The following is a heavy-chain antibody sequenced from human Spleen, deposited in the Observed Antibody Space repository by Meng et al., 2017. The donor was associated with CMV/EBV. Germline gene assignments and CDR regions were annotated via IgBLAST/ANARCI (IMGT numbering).Heavy chain of an antibody. J-gene: IGHJ4*02. V-gene: IGHV3-30*18. CDR2: ISYDGSSK. CDR1: EFTFNNYA. CDR3: AKDLEILESSGYLDQ. Sequence: SEFTFNNYAMHWVRQTPGKGLEWVGLISYDGSSKSYGDSVKGRLSISRDDSKNTVYLQLKSLRAEDTAMYYCAKDLEILESSGYLDQWGQGTLVTVSS. D-gene: IGHD3-22*01.